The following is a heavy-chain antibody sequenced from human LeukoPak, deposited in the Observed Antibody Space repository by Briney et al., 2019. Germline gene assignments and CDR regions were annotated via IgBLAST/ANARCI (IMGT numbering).Heavy chain of an antibody. CDR1: GLTFSSYE. CDR3: VSRRCTATACFAASFNCFAY. V-gene: IGHV3-7*03. CDR2: IKHYGSEK. D-gene: IGHD2-8*02. J-gene: IGHJ4*02. Sequence: GGSLRLSCAASGLTFSSYEMNWVRQAPGTGLERVANIKHYGSEKNYVASVKGRFTISRDDTKNSLYLQMTSLRDDDTAVYHCVSRRCTATACFAASFNCFAYWGQGTLVTVSS.